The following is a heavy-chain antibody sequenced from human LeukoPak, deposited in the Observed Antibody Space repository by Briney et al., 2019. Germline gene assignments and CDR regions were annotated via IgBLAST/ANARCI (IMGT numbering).Heavy chain of an antibody. CDR1: GGSISSSNYY. Sequence: SETLSLTCTVSGGSISSSNYYWGWIRHPPGKGLEWIGTIYYNGATYYNPSLKSRVTTSVDTSKNQFSLKLTSVTAADTAVYYCARELRYCSGSSCQSGDYWGQGTLVTVSS. CDR3: ARELRYCSGSSCQSGDY. D-gene: IGHD2-15*01. V-gene: IGHV4-39*07. J-gene: IGHJ4*02. CDR2: IYYNGAT.